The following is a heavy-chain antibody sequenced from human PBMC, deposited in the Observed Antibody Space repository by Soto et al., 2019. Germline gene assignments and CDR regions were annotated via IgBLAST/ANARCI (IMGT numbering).Heavy chain of an antibody. Sequence: QVQLVESGGGVVQPGRSLRLSCAAAGFTFSSYGMHWVRQAPGKGLEWVAVISYDGSNKYYADSVKGRFSISRDISKNPLHLPMNSLRAEDTAVYYCAKESYDRSGYYRGLYHVMDVWGQGNTVTVSS. CDR1: GFTFSSYG. V-gene: IGHV3-30*18. J-gene: IGHJ6*02. CDR2: ISYDGSNK. D-gene: IGHD3-22*01. CDR3: AKESYDRSGYYRGLYHVMDV.